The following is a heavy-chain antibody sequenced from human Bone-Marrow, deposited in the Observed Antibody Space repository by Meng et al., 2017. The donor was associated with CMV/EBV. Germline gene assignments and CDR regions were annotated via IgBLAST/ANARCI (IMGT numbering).Heavy chain of an antibody. Sequence: ASGFTFSSYGMNWVRQAPGKGLEWVAVIWYDGSNKYYADSVKGRFTISRDNSKNTLYLQMNSLRAEDTAVYYCARDGGYGTGSYTDYWGQGTLVTVSS. J-gene: IGHJ4*02. CDR1: GFTFSSYG. CDR3: ARDGGYGTGSYTDY. V-gene: IGHV3-33*01. CDR2: IWYDGSNK. D-gene: IGHD3-10*01.